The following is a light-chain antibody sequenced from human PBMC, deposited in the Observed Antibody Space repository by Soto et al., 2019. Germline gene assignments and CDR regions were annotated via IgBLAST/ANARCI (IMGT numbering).Light chain of an antibody. CDR1: QSIGNW. Sequence: DIQMTQSPSTLSASVGDRVTITCRASQSIGNWFAWYQQKPGKAPKLLIYKASTLKSGVPSRFSGSGSGTEFTLTISSLQPDDFATYYCQHYNSDSEAFGQGTKVEI. J-gene: IGKJ1*01. CDR3: QHYNSDSEA. CDR2: KAS. V-gene: IGKV1-5*03.